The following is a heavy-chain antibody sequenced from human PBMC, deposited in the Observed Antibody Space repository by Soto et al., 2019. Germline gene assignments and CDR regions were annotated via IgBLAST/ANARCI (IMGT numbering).Heavy chain of an antibody. CDR3: VKERSTWELLRALDY. D-gene: IGHD1-26*01. CDR1: GFTFDDYA. Sequence: GGSLRLSCAASGFTFDDYAMHWVRQAPGKGLEWVSGISWNSGSIGYADSVKGRFTISRDNSRNTLYLQMSSLRAEDTAVYYCVKERSTWELLRALDYWGQGTPVTVSS. CDR2: ISWNSGSI. J-gene: IGHJ4*02. V-gene: IGHV3-9*01.